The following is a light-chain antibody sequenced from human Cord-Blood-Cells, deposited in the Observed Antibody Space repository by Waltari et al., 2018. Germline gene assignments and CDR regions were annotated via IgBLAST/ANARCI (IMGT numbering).Light chain of an antibody. CDR1: SSDVGGYNY. CDR2: EVS. Sequence: QSALTQPPSASGSPGQSVTISCPGTSSDVGGYNYVSCYQQHPGKAPKLMIYEVSKRPSGVTDLCSGSKSGSTASLTVSWLQAEDEADYYCSSYAGSNNLVFGGGTKLTVL. CDR3: SSYAGSNNLV. J-gene: IGLJ3*02. V-gene: IGLV2-8*01.